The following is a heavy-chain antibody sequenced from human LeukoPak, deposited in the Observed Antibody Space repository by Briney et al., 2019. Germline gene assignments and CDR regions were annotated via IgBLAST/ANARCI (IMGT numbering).Heavy chain of an antibody. Sequence: SETLSLTCTVSGGSIRSTSYYWGWIRQPPGKSLEWIGSIFYSGNTYYNPSLKSRVTISVDTSKNQFSLRLSSVTAADTAVYYCARRLGHYFDSWGQGTLVTVSS. CDR2: IFYSGNT. V-gene: IGHV4-39*01. J-gene: IGHJ4*02. CDR3: ARRLGHYFDS. CDR1: GGSIRSTSYY. D-gene: IGHD6-19*01.